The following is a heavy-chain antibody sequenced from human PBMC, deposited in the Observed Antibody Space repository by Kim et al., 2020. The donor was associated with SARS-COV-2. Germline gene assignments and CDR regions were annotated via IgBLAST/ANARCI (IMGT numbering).Heavy chain of an antibody. V-gene: IGHV1-24*01. CDR2: FDPEDGET. J-gene: IGHJ4*02. D-gene: IGHD3-16*01. CDR1: GYTLTELS. CDR3: ATGGLGAGTELRSVYYFDY. Sequence: ASVKVSCKVSGYTLTELSMHWVRQAPGKGLEWMGGFDPEDGETIYAQKFQGRVTMTEDTSTDTAYMELSSLRSEDTAVYYCATGGLGAGTELRSVYYFDYWGQGTLVTVSS.